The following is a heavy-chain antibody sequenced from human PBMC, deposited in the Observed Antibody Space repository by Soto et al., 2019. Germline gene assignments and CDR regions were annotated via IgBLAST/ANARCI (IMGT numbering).Heavy chain of an antibody. J-gene: IGHJ5*01. CDR3: HRQLVTFFGLVTQTDVWFDS. Sequence: ITLKESGPTLVNPTQTLTLTCTFSGFSLSTSGAAVGWIRQPPGKALKRLALVYWDDDKRYSPSIKNRVTITKATSKNQVVLTLTNAEPVDTATYCAHRQLVTFFGLVTQTDVWFDSWGQGTLVTVPS. CDR1: GFSLSTSGAA. V-gene: IGHV2-5*02. CDR2: VYWDDDK. D-gene: IGHD2-21*02.